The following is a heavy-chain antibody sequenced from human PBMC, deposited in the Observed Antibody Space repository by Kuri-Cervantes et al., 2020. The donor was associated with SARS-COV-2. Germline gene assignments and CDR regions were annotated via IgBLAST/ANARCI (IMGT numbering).Heavy chain of an antibody. V-gene: IGHV1-8*02. CDR1: GYTFTSYD. CDR2: MNPNSGNT. Sequence: ASVKVSCKASGYTFTSYDINWVRQATGQGLEWMGWMNPNSGNTGYAQKFQGRATMTRNTSISTAYMELSSLRSEDTAVYYCARLQITMVRGVDDYWGQGTLVTVSS. J-gene: IGHJ4*02. CDR3: ARLQITMVRGVDDY. D-gene: IGHD3-10*01.